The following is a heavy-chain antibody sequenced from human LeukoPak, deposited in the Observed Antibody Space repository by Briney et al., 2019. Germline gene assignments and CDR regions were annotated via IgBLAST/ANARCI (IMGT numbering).Heavy chain of an antibody. V-gene: IGHV4-59*01. Sequence: SETLSLTCTVSGGSISSYYWSWIRQPPGKGLEWIGYIYYSGSTNYNPSLKSRVTISVDTSKNQFSLKLSSVTAADTAVYYCARVRDDYYYYYVDVWGKGTTVTVSS. CDR2: IYYSGST. CDR3: ARVRDDYYYYYVDV. D-gene: IGHD5-24*01. CDR1: GGSISSYY. J-gene: IGHJ6*03.